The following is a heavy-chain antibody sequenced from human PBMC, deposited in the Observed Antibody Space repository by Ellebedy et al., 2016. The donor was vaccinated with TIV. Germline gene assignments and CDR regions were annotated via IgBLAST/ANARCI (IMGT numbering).Heavy chain of an antibody. Sequence: SETLSLTCTVSGGSISRSSYFWSWIRQPPGKGLEWIGYVHHSGSTNYNPSLKSRVTISVEMSKNQFSLKLSSVTAADTAVYYCAREEFDILTGYQKGFDHWGQGTLVTVSS. CDR3: AREEFDILTGYQKGFDH. D-gene: IGHD3-9*01. CDR2: VHHSGST. CDR1: GGSISRSSYF. J-gene: IGHJ4*02. V-gene: IGHV4-61*01.